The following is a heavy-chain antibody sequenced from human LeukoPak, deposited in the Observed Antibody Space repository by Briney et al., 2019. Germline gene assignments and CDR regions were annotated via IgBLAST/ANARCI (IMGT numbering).Heavy chain of an antibody. J-gene: IGHJ4*02. CDR1: GFNVSWHY. Sequence: GGSLRLSCAASGFNVSWHYMSWVRQAPGKGLEWVSVVFAGGSIYYIDSVKGRFTISRDNFRNTVILQMSSLTAEDTAVYYCARVNDFARGVDFDFWGQGTLVTVSS. CDR3: ARVNDFARGVDFDF. V-gene: IGHV3-53*01. CDR2: VFAGGSI. D-gene: IGHD3-10*01.